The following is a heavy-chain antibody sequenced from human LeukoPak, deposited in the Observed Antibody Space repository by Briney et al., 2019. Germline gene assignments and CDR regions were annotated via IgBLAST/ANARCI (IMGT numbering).Heavy chain of an antibody. J-gene: IGHJ4*02. V-gene: IGHV3-30-3*01. CDR2: LSWDGNIK. Sequence: GRSLRLSCAVSGFTLCSHAVHWVRQAPGKGLEGVSFLSWDGNIKYYTDSVKGRFTSSRDNSRNTLYLQMNSLGPQDTAVYYCARDISGGYSFDYWGQGTLVTVSS. D-gene: IGHD1-26*01. CDR1: GFTLCSHA. CDR3: ARDISGGYSFDY.